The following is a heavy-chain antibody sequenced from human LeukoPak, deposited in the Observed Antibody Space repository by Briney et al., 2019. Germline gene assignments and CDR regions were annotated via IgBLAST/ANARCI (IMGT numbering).Heavy chain of an antibody. CDR2: IRSKAYGGTT. V-gene: IGHV3-49*04. CDR1: GFTFGDYS. D-gene: IGHD3-10*01. CDR3: TRKGVYGSGSPDY. J-gene: IGHJ4*02. Sequence: PGGSLTLSCTASGFTFGDYSMSWVRQPPGKGLEWVGFIRSKAYGGTTEYAASVKGRFTISRDDSKSIAYLQMNSLKTEDTAVYYCTRKGVYGSGSPDYWGQGTLVTVSS.